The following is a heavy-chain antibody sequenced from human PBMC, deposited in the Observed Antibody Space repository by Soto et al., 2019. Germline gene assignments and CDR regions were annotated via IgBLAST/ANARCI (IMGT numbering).Heavy chain of an antibody. Sequence: GGSLRLSCAASGFTFSSYAMSWVRQAPGKGLEWVSAISGSGGSTYYADSVKGRFTISRDNSKNTLYLQMNSLRAEDTAVYYCAKVDRFLEWSHMKPRGGAFDIWGQGTMVTVSS. CDR2: ISGSGGST. D-gene: IGHD3-3*01. V-gene: IGHV3-23*01. J-gene: IGHJ3*02. CDR3: AKVDRFLEWSHMKPRGGAFDI. CDR1: GFTFSSYA.